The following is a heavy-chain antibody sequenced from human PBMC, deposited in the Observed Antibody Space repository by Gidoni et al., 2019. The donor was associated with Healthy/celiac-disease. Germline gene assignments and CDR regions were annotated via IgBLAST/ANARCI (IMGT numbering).Heavy chain of an antibody. CDR1: GCTFSSYS. CDR2: ISSSSSTI. J-gene: IGHJ4*02. CDR3: ARDIDQMASSFFDY. Sequence: EVQLVEYGGGLVQPGGSLRLPCAASGCTFSSYSMNWVRQAPGKGLEWVSYISSSSSTIYYADSVKGRFTISRDNAKNSLYLQMNSLRDEDTAVYYCARDIDQMASSFFDYWGQGTLVTVSS. V-gene: IGHV3-48*02. D-gene: IGHD2-2*01.